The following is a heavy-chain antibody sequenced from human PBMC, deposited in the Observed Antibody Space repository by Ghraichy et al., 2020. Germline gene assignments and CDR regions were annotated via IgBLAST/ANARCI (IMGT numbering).Heavy chain of an antibody. V-gene: IGHV1-18*01. CDR1: GYTFTSYG. D-gene: IGHD3-10*01. CDR2: IGAHNGET. CDR3: ARDRGYIPDTFDI. J-gene: IGHJ3*02. Sequence: ASVKVSCKASGYTFTSYGISWVRQAPGQGLEWMGWIGAHNGETNYAQNVQGRVTMTADTSTSTAYLELTSLRSDDTAVYHCARDRGYIPDTFDIWGQGTVATVSA.